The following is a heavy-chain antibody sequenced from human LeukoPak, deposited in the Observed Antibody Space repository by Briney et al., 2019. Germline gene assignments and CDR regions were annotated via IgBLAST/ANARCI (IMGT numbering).Heavy chain of an antibody. V-gene: IGHV4-59*01. D-gene: IGHD3-10*01. J-gene: IGHJ4*02. CDR2: IYYSGST. CDR1: GDAIIDDS. Sequence: SETLSLTCTVSGDAIIDDSWSWIRQPPGKGLEWIGYIYYSGSTNYNPSLKSRVTISVDTSKNQFSLKLSSVTAADTAVYYCARVVKVRGVIQVDYWGQGTLVTVSS. CDR3: ARVVKVRGVIQVDY.